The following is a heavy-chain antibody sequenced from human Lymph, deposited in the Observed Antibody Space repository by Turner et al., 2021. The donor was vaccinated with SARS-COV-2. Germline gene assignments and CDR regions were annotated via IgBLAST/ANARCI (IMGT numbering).Heavy chain of an antibody. V-gene: IGHV3-30-3*01. J-gene: IGHJ4*02. CDR1: GFTFSSYA. D-gene: IGHD5-12*01. CDR3: ARDMGGFTDY. Sequence: QVQLVESGGGVVQPGRFLRLSCAASGFTFSSYAMHWVRQAPCKGLWWVSLISYDGSNKYSADSVKGRFTISRDNSQNTLYLQMNSLGADDTAVYYCARDMGGFTDYWGQGTLVTVSS. CDR2: ISYDGSNK.